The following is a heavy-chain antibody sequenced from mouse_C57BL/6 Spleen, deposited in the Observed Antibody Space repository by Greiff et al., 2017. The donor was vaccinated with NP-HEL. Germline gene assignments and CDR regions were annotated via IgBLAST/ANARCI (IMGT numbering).Heavy chain of an antibody. CDR2: LSYDGSN. D-gene: IGHD3-3*01. CDR1: GYSITSGYY. V-gene: IGHV3-6*01. Sequence: EVQVVESGPGLVKPSQSLSLTCSVTGYSITSGYYWNWIRQFPGNKLEWMGYLSYDGSNNYNPSLKNRISITRDTSKNQFFLKLNSVTTEDTATYYCAREEGHWYFDVWGTGTTVTVSS. J-gene: IGHJ1*03. CDR3: AREEGHWYFDV.